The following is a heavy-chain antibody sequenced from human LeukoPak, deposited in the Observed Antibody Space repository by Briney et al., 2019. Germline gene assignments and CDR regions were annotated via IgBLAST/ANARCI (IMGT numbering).Heavy chain of an antibody. CDR3: ARDTTYYDILTGYYALSSYGMDV. CDR2: IKQDGSEK. Sequence: PGGSLRLSCAASGFTVSSNYMSWVRQAPGKGLEWVANIKQDGSEKYYVDSVKGRFTISRDNAKNSLYLQMNSLRAEDTAVYYCARDTTYYDILTGYYALSSYGMDVWGQGTTVTVSS. D-gene: IGHD3-9*01. CDR1: GFTVSSNY. J-gene: IGHJ6*02. V-gene: IGHV3-7*01.